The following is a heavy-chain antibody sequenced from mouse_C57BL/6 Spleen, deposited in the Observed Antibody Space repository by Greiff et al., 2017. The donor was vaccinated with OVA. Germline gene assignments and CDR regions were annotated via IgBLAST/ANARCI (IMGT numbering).Heavy chain of an antibody. V-gene: IGHV1-26*01. CDR1: GYTFTDYY. J-gene: IGHJ2*01. CDR3: ARWVWLLKENYLDY. CDR2: INPNNGGT. Sequence: VQLQQSGPELVKPGASVKISCKASGYTFTDYYMNWVKQSHGKSLEWIGDINPNNGGTSYNQKFKGKATLTVDKSSSTAYMELSSLTSEDSAVYYCARWVWLLKENYLDYWGQGTTLTVSS. D-gene: IGHD2-2*01.